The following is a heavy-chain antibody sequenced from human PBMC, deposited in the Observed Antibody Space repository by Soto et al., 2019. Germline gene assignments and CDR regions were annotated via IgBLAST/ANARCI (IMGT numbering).Heavy chain of an antibody. J-gene: IGHJ4*02. Sequence: HPGGSLRLSCAASGFTFSSYSMNWVRQAPGKGLEWVSYIDTSSSAIFYADSVKGRFTFSRDNAKNSLYLQMNSLRAEDTAVYYCARAAYSSGPDYWGQGTLVTVSS. CDR1: GFTFSSYS. V-gene: IGHV3-48*01. D-gene: IGHD6-25*01. CDR2: IDTSSSAI. CDR3: ARAAYSSGPDY.